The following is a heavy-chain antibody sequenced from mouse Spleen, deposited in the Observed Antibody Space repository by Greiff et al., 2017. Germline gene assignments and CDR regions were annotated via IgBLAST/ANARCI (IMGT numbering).Heavy chain of an antibody. D-gene: IGHD2-2*01. CDR1: GFTFSDYG. J-gene: IGHJ2*01. Sequence: EVQLVESGGGLVKPGGSLKLSCAASGFTFSDYGMHWVRQAPEKGLEWVAYISSGSSTIYYADTVKGRFTISRDNAKNTLFLQMTSLRSEDTAMYYCEREGVWLRRGGFINYFDYWGQGTTLTVSS. CDR2: ISSGSSTI. V-gene: IGHV5-17*01. CDR3: EREGVWLRRGGFINYFDY.